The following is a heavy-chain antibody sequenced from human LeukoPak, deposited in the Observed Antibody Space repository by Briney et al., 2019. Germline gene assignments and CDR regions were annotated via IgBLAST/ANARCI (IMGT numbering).Heavy chain of an antibody. V-gene: IGHV3-48*03. D-gene: IGHD5/OR15-5a*01. Sequence: GGSLRLSCAASGFTFSSFQMTWVRQAPGKGLEWVSYIGGGDSQIFYADSVKGRFTISRDNAKNSLYLQMSSLRAEDTAIYYCARWGHSVYSSFPTKFDYWGQGTLVTVSS. CDR2: IGGGDSQI. J-gene: IGHJ4*02. CDR1: GFTFSSFQ. CDR3: ARWGHSVYSSFPTKFDY.